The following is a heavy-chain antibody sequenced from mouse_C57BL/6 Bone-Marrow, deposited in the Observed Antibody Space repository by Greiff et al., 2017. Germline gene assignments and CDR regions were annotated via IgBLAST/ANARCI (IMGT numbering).Heavy chain of an antibody. CDR1: GYTFTSYW. J-gene: IGHJ3*01. D-gene: IGHD2-12*01. V-gene: IGHV1-61*01. Sequence: QVQLQQPGAELVRPGSSVKLSCKASGYTFTSYWMDWVKQRPGQGLEWIGNINPSDSETNYNQKFTAKATLTVDKSSSTAYMQLSSLTSEDAAVYYCARGLLRSEVWFAYWGQGTLLTVSA. CDR2: INPSDSET. CDR3: ARGLLRSEVWFAY.